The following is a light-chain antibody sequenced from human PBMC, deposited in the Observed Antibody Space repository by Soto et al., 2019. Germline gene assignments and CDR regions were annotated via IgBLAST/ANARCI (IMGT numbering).Light chain of an antibody. CDR2: DAS. V-gene: IGKV3-20*01. CDR3: QQYAHSPLT. J-gene: IGKJ4*01. CDR1: QNIDKNY. Sequence: EIVLTQSPGTLSLSPGESATLSCRASQNIDKNYLAWFQHKPGQAPSLLIYDASMRATRVPDRFSGSGSGTDFTLTVSRLEPEDFAVFYCQQYAHSPLTFGGGTKVDIK.